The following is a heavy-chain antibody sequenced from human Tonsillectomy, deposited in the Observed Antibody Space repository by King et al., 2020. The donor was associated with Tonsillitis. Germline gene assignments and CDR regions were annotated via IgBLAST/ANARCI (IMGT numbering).Heavy chain of an antibody. CDR1: GFTFSSYG. Sequence: QLVQSGGGVVQPGRSLRLSCAASGFTFSSYGMHWVRQAPGKGLEWVAVISYDGSNKYYADSVKGRFTISRDNSKNTLYLQMSSLRAEDTAVYYCAKSGYYSGSGTFFNWFDPWGQGTLVTVSS. V-gene: IGHV3-30*18. D-gene: IGHD3-10*01. CDR3: AKSGYYSGSGTFFNWFDP. J-gene: IGHJ5*02. CDR2: ISYDGSNK.